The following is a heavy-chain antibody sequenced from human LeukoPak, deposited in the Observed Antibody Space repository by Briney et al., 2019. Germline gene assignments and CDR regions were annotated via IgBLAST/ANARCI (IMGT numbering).Heavy chain of an antibody. Sequence: PSETLSLTCTVSGVSISSFYLSWIRQPPGKGLEWIGCIYDSGSTTYYPSPKSRVSTSSDASNNQIPLTLSSVTAADTAVYYCARDTYDILTDYYTGQLPWGQGTLVTVSS. D-gene: IGHD3-9*01. CDR1: GVSISSFY. CDR3: ARDTYDILTDYYTGQLP. V-gene: IGHV4-59*01. J-gene: IGHJ5*02. CDR2: IYDSGST.